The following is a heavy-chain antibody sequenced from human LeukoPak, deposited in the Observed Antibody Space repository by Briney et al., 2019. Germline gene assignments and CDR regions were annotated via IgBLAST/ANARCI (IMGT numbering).Heavy chain of an antibody. J-gene: IGHJ6*02. D-gene: IGHD5-24*01. Sequence: SETLSLTCAVYGGSFSGYYWSWIRQPPGKGLEWIGEINHSGSTNYNPSLKSRVTISVDTSKNQFSLKLSSVTAADTAVYYGARVFLDGWPDYYYYGMDVWGQGTTVTVSS. CDR2: INHSGST. CDR1: GGSFSGYY. V-gene: IGHV4-34*01. CDR3: ARVFLDGWPDYYYYGMDV.